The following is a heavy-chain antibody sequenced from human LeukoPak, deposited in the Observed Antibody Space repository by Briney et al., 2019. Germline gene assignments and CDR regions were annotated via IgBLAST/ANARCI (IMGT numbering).Heavy chain of an antibody. CDR2: INPNSGGT. V-gene: IGHV1-2*02. Sequence: ASVKVSCKASGYTFTSYGISWVRQAPGQGLEWMGWINPNSGGTNYAQKFQGRVTMTRDTSISTAYMELSRLRSDDTAVYYCARDLSGSCPLGYWGQGTLVTVSS. CDR1: GYTFTSYG. CDR3: ARDLSGSCPLGY. D-gene: IGHD1-26*01. J-gene: IGHJ4*02.